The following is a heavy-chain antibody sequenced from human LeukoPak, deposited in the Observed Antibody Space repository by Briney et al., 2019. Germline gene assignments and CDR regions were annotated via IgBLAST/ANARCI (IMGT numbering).Heavy chain of an antibody. J-gene: IGHJ6*03. CDR3: ARSPSPPGYYYYMDV. CDR1: NAYISSGAYY. CDR2: VYTSGST. D-gene: IGHD2-15*01. V-gene: IGHV4-61*02. Sequence: PSQTLSLTCSVSNAYISSGAYYWYWIRQPAGKGLEWIGRVYTSGSTSYNPSLKSRVTISVDTSKNQFSLNLTSVTAADTAFYYCARSPSPPGYYYYMDVWGKGTTVTISS.